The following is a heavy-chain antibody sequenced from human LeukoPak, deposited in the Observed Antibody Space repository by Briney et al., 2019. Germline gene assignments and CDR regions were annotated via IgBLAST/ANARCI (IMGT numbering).Heavy chain of an antibody. D-gene: IGHD3-10*01. CDR1: GFTFSSYS. CDR3: AKSRGGPTGPAFDI. CDR2: ISGSGGST. V-gene: IGHV3-23*01. Sequence: PGGSLRPSCAATGFTFSSYSMNWVRQAPGKGLEWVSAISGSGGSTYYADSVKGRFTISRDNSKNSLYLQMNSLRAEDTAVYYCAKSRGGPTGPAFDIWGQGTMVTVSS. J-gene: IGHJ3*02.